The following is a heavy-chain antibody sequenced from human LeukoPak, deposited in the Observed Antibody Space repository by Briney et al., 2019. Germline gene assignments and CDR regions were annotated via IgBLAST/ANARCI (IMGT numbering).Heavy chain of an antibody. CDR1: GYTFTGYY. D-gene: IGHD6-19*01. J-gene: IGHJ4*02. V-gene: IGHV1-2*02. Sequence: RASVKVSCKASGYTFTGYYIHWVRQAPGQGREWMGWINPNNGDTNFAQKFQGRVTMTRDTSISTVYMELSRLRSDDTAVYYCAKEGSSGWVPNYWGQGTLVTVSS. CDR2: INPNNGDT. CDR3: AKEGSSGWVPNY.